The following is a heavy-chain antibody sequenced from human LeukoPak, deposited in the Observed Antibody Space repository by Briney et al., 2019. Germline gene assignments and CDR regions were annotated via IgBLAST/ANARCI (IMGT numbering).Heavy chain of an antibody. CDR3: ARGPYYYDSSGSFDY. J-gene: IGHJ4*02. D-gene: IGHD3-22*01. CDR2: IYTSGNT. V-gene: IGHV4-61*02. CDR1: GYSISSGDYY. Sequence: KPSETLSLTCTVSGYSISSGDYYWSWIRQPAGKGLEWIGRIYTSGNTNYNPSLKSRVTISVDTSKNQFSLQLSSVTAADTAVYYCARGPYYYDSSGSFDYWGQGTLVTVSS.